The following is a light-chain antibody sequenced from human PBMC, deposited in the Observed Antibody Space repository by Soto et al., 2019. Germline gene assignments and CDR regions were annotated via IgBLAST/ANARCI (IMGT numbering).Light chain of an antibody. V-gene: IGKV3-15*01. CDR2: DVS. Sequence: EIVMSQSAAGLSVTPGERVTLSCRAGQGVTTNFAWYQQKSGQSPRLLIYDVSTRATGVPARFSGTGSETDFTLTISGLQSEDSAVYFCQQYNNWPFSFGQGTRLEI. J-gene: IGKJ5*01. CDR3: QQYNNWPFS. CDR1: QGVTTN.